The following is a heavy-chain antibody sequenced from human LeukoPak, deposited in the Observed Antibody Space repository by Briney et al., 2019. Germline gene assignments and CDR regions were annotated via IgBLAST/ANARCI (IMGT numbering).Heavy chain of an antibody. CDR3: ARTDAFDV. Sequence: GGSLRLSCAASGFTFSTYSMNWVRQAPGKGLEWVSYISSSSTIYYADSVKGRFTISRDNAKNSLFLQMSSLRAEDTAVYYRARTDAFDVWGQGTMVTVSS. CDR2: ISSSSTI. CDR1: GFTFSTYS. V-gene: IGHV3-48*04. J-gene: IGHJ3*01.